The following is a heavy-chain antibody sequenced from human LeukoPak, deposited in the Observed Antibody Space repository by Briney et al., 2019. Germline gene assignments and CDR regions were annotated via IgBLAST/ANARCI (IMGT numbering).Heavy chain of an antibody. CDR2: INPNSGGT. Sequence: GASVKVSCKASGYTFTGYYIHWVRQAPGQGLEWMGWINPNSGGTNYIQKFQGRVTMTRDTSISTAYMELSRLRSDDTAVYYCARTRGTHISMAYLDSWGQGTLVTVSS. CDR1: GYTFTGYY. V-gene: IGHV1-2*02. J-gene: IGHJ4*02. CDR3: ARTRGTHISMAYLDS. D-gene: IGHD2/OR15-2a*01.